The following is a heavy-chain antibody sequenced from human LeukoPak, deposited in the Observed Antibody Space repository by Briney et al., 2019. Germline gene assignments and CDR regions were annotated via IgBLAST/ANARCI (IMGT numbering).Heavy chain of an antibody. Sequence: SETLSLTCTVSGGSISSYYWSWIRQPPGKGLEWIGYIYYSGSTNYNPSLKSRVTISVDTSKNQFSLKLTSVTAADTAVYYCARLRPHYYVDFDIWGQGTMVTVSS. CDR1: GGSISSYY. J-gene: IGHJ3*02. V-gene: IGHV4-59*08. CDR2: IYYSGST. D-gene: IGHD3-10*02. CDR3: ARLRPHYYVDFDI.